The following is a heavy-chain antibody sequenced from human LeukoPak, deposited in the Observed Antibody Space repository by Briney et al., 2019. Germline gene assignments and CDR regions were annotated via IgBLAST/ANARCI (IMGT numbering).Heavy chain of an antibody. CDR2: IYSGGST. CDR1: GFTVSSNY. Sequence: PGGSLRLSCAASGFTVSSNYMSWVRQAPGKGLEWVSVIYSGGSTYYADSVKGRFTISRDNSKNTLYLQMNSLRAEDTAVYYCARDNAGYSYGLDYWGQGTLVTVSS. CDR3: ARDNAGYSYGLDY. V-gene: IGHV3-53*01. J-gene: IGHJ4*02. D-gene: IGHD5-18*01.